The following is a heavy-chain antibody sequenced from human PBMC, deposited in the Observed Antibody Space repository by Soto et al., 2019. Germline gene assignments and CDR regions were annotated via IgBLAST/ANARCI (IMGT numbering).Heavy chain of an antibody. Sequence: EVQLVESGGGLVKPGGSLRLSCAASGFTFSSYSMNWVRQAPGKGLEWVSSISSSSSYIYYADSVKGRFTISRDNAKNSLYLQMNSLRAEDTAVYYCARELNIVVVTAASMGVDYWGQGTLVTVSS. D-gene: IGHD2-2*01. CDR3: ARELNIVVVTAASMGVDY. J-gene: IGHJ4*02. V-gene: IGHV3-21*01. CDR2: ISSSSSYI. CDR1: GFTFSSYS.